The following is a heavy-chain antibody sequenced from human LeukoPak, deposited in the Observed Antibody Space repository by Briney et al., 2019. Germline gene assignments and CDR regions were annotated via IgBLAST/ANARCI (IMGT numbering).Heavy chain of an antibody. Sequence: SQTLSLTCAISGDSVSSNSAAWNWIRQSPSRGLEWLGRTYYRYKWYNDYAVPVKSRITINPDTSKNQFSLQLNSVTPEDTAVYYCARGQWFGELQWFDPWGQGTLVTVSS. CDR1: GDSVSSNSAA. CDR2: TYYRYKWYN. CDR3: ARGQWFGELQWFDP. V-gene: IGHV6-1*01. D-gene: IGHD3-10*01. J-gene: IGHJ5*02.